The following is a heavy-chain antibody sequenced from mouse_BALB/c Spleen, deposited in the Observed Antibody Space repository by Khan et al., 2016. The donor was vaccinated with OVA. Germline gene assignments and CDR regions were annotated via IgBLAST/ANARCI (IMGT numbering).Heavy chain of an antibody. Sequence: EVELVESGGGLVKPGGSLKLSCAASGFTFSDYYMYWVRQTPEKRLEWVATISDDGSSTYYPDSVKGRFTISRDNAKNSLYLQMSSLKSEDTAIYYCTRAGYGGFAYWGQGTLVTVSA. D-gene: IGHD1-1*02. J-gene: IGHJ3*01. V-gene: IGHV5-4*02. CDR2: ISDDGSST. CDR1: GFTFSDYY. CDR3: TRAGYGGFAY.